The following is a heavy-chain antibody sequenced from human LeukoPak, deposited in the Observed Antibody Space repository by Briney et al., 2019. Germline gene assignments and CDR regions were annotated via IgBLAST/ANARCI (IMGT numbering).Heavy chain of an antibody. CDR2: ISSGSSYI. J-gene: IGHJ6*02. CDR3: AREATTVTNYYYYGMDV. V-gene: IGHV3-21*01. CDR1: GFTFSSYN. Sequence: GGFLRLSCAASGFTFSSYNMNWVRQAPGKGLEWVSSISSGSSYIYYADSVKGRFTISRDNAKNSLYLQMNSLRAEDTAVFYCAREATTVTNYYYYGMDVWGQGTTVTVSS. D-gene: IGHD4-17*01.